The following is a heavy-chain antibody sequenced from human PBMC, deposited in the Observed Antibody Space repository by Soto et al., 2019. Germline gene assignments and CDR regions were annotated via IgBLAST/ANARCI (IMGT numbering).Heavy chain of an antibody. D-gene: IGHD3-3*01. CDR1: GGSISSYY. Sequence: QVQLQESGPGLVKPSETLSLTCTVSGGSISSYYWSWIRQPPGKGLEWIGYIYYSGSTNYNPSLKSRVTISVDTSKNQFSRKLSAVTAADTAVYYCARGSSGGFLEWLLFDYWGQGTLVTVSS. CDR3: ARGSSGGFLEWLLFDY. CDR2: IYYSGST. V-gene: IGHV4-59*01. J-gene: IGHJ4*02.